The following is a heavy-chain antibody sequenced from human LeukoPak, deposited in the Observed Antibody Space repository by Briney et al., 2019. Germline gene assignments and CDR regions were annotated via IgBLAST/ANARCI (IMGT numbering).Heavy chain of an antibody. Sequence: SETLSLTCTVFGGSISTYYWTWIRQPPGKGLEWIGYNHYTGSTNHNPSLKSRVTMSVDTSKNQFSLKLSSVTAADTAVYYCARGRSGGDWFYFWGQGTLGTVSS. CDR3: ARGRSGGDWFYF. V-gene: IGHV4-59*01. CDR2: NHYTGST. D-gene: IGHD3-10*01. CDR1: GGSISTYY. J-gene: IGHJ5*01.